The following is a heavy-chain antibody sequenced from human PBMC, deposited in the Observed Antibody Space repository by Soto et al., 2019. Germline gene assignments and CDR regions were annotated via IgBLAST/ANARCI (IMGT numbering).Heavy chain of an antibody. V-gene: IGHV1-18*01. D-gene: IGHD3-22*01. Sequence: QVPLVQSAGEVKKPGASVKVSCKASGYTFTTYGITWVRQAPGQGLEYIGWISTYNGNTDFAQKVQNRVTFTTDTSTNTAYMELRSLRPDDTAIYYCARAKVLITPNWFDPWGQGTLVTVSS. CDR1: GYTFTTYG. J-gene: IGHJ5*02. CDR3: ARAKVLITPNWFDP. CDR2: ISTYNGNT.